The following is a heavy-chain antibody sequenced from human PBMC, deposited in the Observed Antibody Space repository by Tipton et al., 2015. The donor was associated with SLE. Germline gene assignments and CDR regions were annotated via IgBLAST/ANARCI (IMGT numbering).Heavy chain of an antibody. V-gene: IGHV4-59*12. Sequence: TLSLTCTVSGGSISSYYWSWIRQPPGKGLEWIGYIYYSGSTNYNPSLKSRVTISVDTSNNQFSLELNSVTAADTAVYYCARDLGSYYYYYMDVWGKGTTVTVSS. CDR2: IYYSGST. CDR1: GGSISSYY. D-gene: IGHD1-26*01. J-gene: IGHJ6*03. CDR3: ARDLGSYYYYYMDV.